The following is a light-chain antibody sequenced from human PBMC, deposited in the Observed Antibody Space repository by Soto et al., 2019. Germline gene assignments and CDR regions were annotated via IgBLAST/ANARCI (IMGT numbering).Light chain of an antibody. CDR1: QGVDSRF. J-gene: IGKJ1*01. CDR2: GAS. CDR3: QQYDSSVT. Sequence: EIVLTQSPGSLSLSPGARATLSCRASQGVDSRFFSWYQQRPGQAPRLLIYGASRRGTGIPDRFTGSGSGTDFPPTISGLEPDDVAFYYCQQYDSSVTFGLGTKVEIK. V-gene: IGKV3-20*01.